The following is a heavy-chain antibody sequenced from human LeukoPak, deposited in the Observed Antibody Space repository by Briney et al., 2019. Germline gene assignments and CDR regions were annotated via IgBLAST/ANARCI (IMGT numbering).Heavy chain of an antibody. Sequence: GGSLRLSCAASGFTFSSYSMNWVRQAPGKGLEWVSSISSSSSYIYYADSVKGRFTISRDNAKNSLYLQMNSLRAEDTAVYYCARVPPADSSGWYGPDYWGQGTLVTVSS. D-gene: IGHD6-19*01. V-gene: IGHV3-21*01. J-gene: IGHJ4*02. CDR2: ISSSSSYI. CDR1: GFTFSSYS. CDR3: ARVPPADSSGWYGPDY.